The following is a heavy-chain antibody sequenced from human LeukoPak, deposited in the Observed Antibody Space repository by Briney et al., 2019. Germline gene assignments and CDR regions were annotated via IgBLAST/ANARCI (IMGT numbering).Heavy chain of an antibody. CDR3: AMGRYDSSGYEGAYFDY. CDR2: IIPIFGTA. CDR1: GGTFSSYA. Sequence: SVKVSCKASGGTFSSYAISWVRQAPGQGLEWMGGIIPIFGTANYAQKFQGRVTITTDESASTAYMELSSLRSEDTAVYYCAMGRYDSSGYEGAYFDYWGQGTLVTVSS. J-gene: IGHJ4*02. D-gene: IGHD3-22*01. V-gene: IGHV1-69*05.